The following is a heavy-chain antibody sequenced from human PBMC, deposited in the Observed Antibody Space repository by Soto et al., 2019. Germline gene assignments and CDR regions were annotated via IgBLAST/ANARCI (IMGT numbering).Heavy chain of an antibody. CDR3: GRGGPAYWSGGSCYFDY. V-gene: IGHV3-74*01. Sequence: EVQLVESGGGLVQPGGSLTLSCADSGFTFISYWMHWVRQVPGKGLVWVSRINTDGTITSYADSGKGRFTISRDNACNTPYLIMHSLRGEDTAVYYCGRGGPAYWSGGSCYFDYWGQGTLVTVSS. J-gene: IGHJ4*02. D-gene: IGHD2-15*01. CDR1: GFTFISYW. CDR2: INTDGTIT.